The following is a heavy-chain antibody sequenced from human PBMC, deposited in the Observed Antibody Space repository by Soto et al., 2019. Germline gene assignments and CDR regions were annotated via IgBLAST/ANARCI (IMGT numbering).Heavy chain of an antibody. CDR2: ISAYNGNT. CDR3: ARAFIGGLLDY. Sequence: GASVKVSCKASGGTFSSYAISWVRQAPGQGLEWMGWISAYNGNTNYAQKLQGRVTMTTDTSTSTAYMELRSLRSDDTAVYYCARAFIGGLLDYWGQGTLVTVSS. V-gene: IGHV1-18*01. CDR1: GGTFSSYA. J-gene: IGHJ4*02. D-gene: IGHD2-15*01.